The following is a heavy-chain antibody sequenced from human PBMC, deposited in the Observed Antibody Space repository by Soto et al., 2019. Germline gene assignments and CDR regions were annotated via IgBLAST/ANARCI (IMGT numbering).Heavy chain of an antibody. D-gene: IGHD3-9*01. V-gene: IGHV4-34*01. CDR2: INHSGST. CDR3: ASVARYYDILTGYYAPPGS. J-gene: IGHJ5*02. Sequence: SETLSLTCAVYGGSFSGYYWSWIRQPPGKGLEWIGEINHSGSTNYNPSLKSRVTISVDTSKNQFSLKLSSVTAADTAVYYCASVARYYDILTGYYAPPGSWGQGTLVTVSS. CDR1: GGSFSGYY.